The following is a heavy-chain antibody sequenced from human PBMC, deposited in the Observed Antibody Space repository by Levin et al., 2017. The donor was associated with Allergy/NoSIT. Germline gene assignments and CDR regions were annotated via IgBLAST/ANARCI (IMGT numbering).Heavy chain of an antibody. CDR1: GYTFTGYY. V-gene: IGHV1-2*02. CDR3: ARDSGFRGVGATDFDS. J-gene: IGHJ4*02. Sequence: PLASVKVSCKASGYTFTGYYMHWVRQGPGHGLEWMGWINPNSGAIKYAQKFQGRVIMTWDTPISTAYMELTSLTSDDTAVYYCARDSGFRGVGATDFDSWGQGTLVTVSS. D-gene: IGHD1-26*01. CDR2: INPNSGAI.